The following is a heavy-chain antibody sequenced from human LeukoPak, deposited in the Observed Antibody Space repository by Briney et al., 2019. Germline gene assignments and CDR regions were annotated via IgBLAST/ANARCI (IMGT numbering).Heavy chain of an antibody. V-gene: IGHV3-73*01. D-gene: IGHD3-16*01. CDR1: GFTFSGSA. CDR3: ARWVELWGGYVDY. CDR2: IRSKANRYAT. Sequence: GGSLRLSCAASGFTFSGSAMQWVRQASGKGPEWVGRIRSKANRYATAYAASVKDRFTISRDDSKNTAYLQMNSLRTEDTAVYYCARWVELWGGYVDYWGQGALVTVSS. J-gene: IGHJ4*02.